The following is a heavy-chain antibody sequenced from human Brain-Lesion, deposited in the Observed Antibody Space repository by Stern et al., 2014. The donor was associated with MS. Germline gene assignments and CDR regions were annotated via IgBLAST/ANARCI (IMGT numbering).Heavy chain of an antibody. V-gene: IGHV1-2*02. CDR3: ARDQRGITIFGVVTDYYYLGMDV. D-gene: IGHD3-3*01. J-gene: IGHJ6*02. CDR2: INPNTGGT. Sequence: DQLVESGAEVKKPGASVKVSCKTSGYIFTGYSIHWVRQAPGQGLEWMAWINPNTGGTKYDQKFQGRFTMSRDTSISTVYVELSSLTADDTAVYYCARDQRGITIFGVVTDYYYLGMDVWGQGTTVTVSS. CDR1: GYIFTGYS.